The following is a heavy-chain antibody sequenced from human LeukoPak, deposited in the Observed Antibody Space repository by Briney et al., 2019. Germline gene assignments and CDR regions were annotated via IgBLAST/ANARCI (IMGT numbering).Heavy chain of an antibody. D-gene: IGHD2-2*01. CDR2: ISSSSSTI. J-gene: IGHJ4*02. CDR1: GFTFSSYS. Sequence: GGSLRLSCAASGFTFSSYSMNWVRQAPGKGLEWVSYISSSSSTIYYADSVKGRFTISRDNAKNSLYLQMNSLTAEDTAVYYCARGGSTYLLYYFDSWGQGTLVTVSS. V-gene: IGHV3-48*01. CDR3: ARGGSTYLLYYFDS.